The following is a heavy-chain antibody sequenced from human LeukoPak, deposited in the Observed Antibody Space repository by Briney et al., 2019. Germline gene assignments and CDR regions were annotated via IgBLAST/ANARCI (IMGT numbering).Heavy chain of an antibody. CDR2: INTDGSTT. Sequence: PGGSLRLSCAASGFTFSNYWMHWVRQAPGKGLVWVSRINTDGSTTSYVDSVKGRFTISRDNTKNTLYLHMNSLRAEDTAVYYYARVPVGSYSFDYWGQGTLVTVSS. J-gene: IGHJ4*02. D-gene: IGHD1-26*01. CDR1: GFTFSNYW. CDR3: ARVPVGSYSFDY. V-gene: IGHV3-74*01.